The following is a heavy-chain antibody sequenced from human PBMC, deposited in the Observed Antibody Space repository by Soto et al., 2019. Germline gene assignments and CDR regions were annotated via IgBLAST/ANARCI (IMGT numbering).Heavy chain of an antibody. CDR1: GFTFSSYW. CDR2: IKQDGSEK. V-gene: IGHV3-7*05. J-gene: IGHJ6*02. D-gene: IGHD2-15*01. Sequence: EVQLVESGGGLVQPGGSLRLSCAASGFTFSSYWMSWVRQAPGKGLEWVANIKQDGSEKYYVDSVKGRFTISRDNAKNSLYLQMNSLRAEDTAVYYCASFQQYCSGGSCFDLYYYYGMDVWGQGTTVTVSS. CDR3: ASFQQYCSGGSCFDLYYYYGMDV.